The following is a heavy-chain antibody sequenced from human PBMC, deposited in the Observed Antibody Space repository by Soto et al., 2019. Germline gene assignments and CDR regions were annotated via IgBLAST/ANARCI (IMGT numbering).Heavy chain of an antibody. CDR2: ISAYNGNT. V-gene: IGHV1-18*01. D-gene: IGHD3-3*01. J-gene: IGHJ4*01. CDR1: GYTFASYG. Sequence: ASVKVSCKASGYTFASYGISCVRPAHGQGLEWMGWISAYNGNTNYAQKLQGRVTMTTDTSTSTAYMELRSLRSDDTAVYYCARDEGYDFWSGYYTEWGHGTLVTVSS. CDR3: ARDEGYDFWSGYYTE.